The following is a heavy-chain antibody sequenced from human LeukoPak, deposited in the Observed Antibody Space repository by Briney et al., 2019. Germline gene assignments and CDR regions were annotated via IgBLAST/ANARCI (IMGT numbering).Heavy chain of an antibody. CDR2: IYHSGST. D-gene: IGHD6-6*01. V-gene: IGHV4-38-2*01. CDR3: ASLYSSSSFDF. J-gene: IGHJ4*02. CDR1: GYSINTINSAYY. Sequence: SETLSLTCAVSGYSINTINSAYYWDWIRQPPGKGLEWIGNIYHSGSTYYNPSLKSRVTISVDTSKNQFSLKLNPVTAADTAVYYCASLYSSSSFDFWGQGTLVTVSS.